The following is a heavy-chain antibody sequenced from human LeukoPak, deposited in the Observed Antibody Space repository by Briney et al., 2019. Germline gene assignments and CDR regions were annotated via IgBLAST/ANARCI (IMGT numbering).Heavy chain of an antibody. CDR2: IKPDGSDK. V-gene: IGHV3-7*05. J-gene: IGHJ4*02. CDR1: GFTFSTYW. Sequence: GGSLRLSCAASGFTFSTYWMGWVRQAPGRGLEWVANIKPDGSDKYYVDSVKGRFTISRDNAKNSLYLQMSSLRAEDTAVYYCAKDNWYLDYWGQGTLVTVSS. D-gene: IGHD1-1*01. CDR3: AKDNWYLDY.